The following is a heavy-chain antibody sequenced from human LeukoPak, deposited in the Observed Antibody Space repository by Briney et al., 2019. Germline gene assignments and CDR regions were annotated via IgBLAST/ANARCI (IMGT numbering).Heavy chain of an antibody. V-gene: IGHV1-69*01. CDR1: GGTFSSYA. CDR2: IIPIFGTA. J-gene: IGHJ6*03. Sequence: ASVKVSCKASGGTFSSYAISWVRQAPGQGLEWMGGIIPIFGTANYAQKFQGRVTITADESTSTAYMELSSLRSEDTAVYYCAKADGMITIPSRDAYYYMDVWGKGTTVTISS. CDR3: AKADGMITIPSRDAYYYMDV. D-gene: IGHD3-16*01.